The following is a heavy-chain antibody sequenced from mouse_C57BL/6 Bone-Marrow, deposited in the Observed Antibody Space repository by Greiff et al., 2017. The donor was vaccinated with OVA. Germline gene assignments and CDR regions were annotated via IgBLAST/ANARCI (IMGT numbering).Heavy chain of an antibody. CDR3: ANGNYINYAMDY. Sequence: EVKVVESGPVLVKPGASVKMSCKASGYTFTDYYMNWVKQSHGKSLEWIGVINPYNGGTSYNQKFKGKATLTVDKSSSTAYMELNSLTSEDSAVYYCANGNYINYAMDYWGQGTSVTVSS. V-gene: IGHV1-19*01. D-gene: IGHD2-1*01. J-gene: IGHJ4*01. CDR2: INPYNGGT. CDR1: GYTFTDYY.